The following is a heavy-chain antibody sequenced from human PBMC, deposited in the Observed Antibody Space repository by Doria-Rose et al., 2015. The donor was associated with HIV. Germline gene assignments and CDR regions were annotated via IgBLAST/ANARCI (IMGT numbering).Heavy chain of an antibody. CDR3: ATKAAQLVDY. CDR1: GFRFSSYW. CDR2: IKEDGSEK. J-gene: IGHJ4*02. Sequence: VQLQESGGGLVQSGDSLTLSCVASGFRFSSYWMTWVRQAPGRGLEWVANIKEDGSEKYYVDSVKGRFTISRDNARNYSVSLQMNSLRVEDTAVYYCATKAAQLVDYWGQGSLVTVSS. V-gene: IGHV3-7*05. D-gene: IGHD6-13*01.